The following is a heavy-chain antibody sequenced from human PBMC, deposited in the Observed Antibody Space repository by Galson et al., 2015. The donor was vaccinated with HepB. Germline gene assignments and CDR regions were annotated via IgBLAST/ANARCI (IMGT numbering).Heavy chain of an antibody. J-gene: IGHJ3*02. CDR3: ARDIRGGDAFDI. D-gene: IGHD3-10*01. Sequence: LSLTCTVSGGSISSGGYYWSWIRQHPGKGLEWIGYIYYSGSTYYNPSLKSRVTISVDTSKNQFSLKLSSVTAADTAVYYCARDIRGGDAFDIWGQGTMVTVSS. CDR1: GGSISSGGYY. V-gene: IGHV4-31*03. CDR2: IYYSGST.